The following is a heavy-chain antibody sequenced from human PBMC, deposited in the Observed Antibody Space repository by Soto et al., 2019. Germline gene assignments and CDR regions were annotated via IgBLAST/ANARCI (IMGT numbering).Heavy chain of an antibody. CDR3: ARGGLVVPAALPRGFDP. CDR2: IYYSGST. Sequence: SETLSLTCTVSGGSISSGGYYWSWIRQHPGKGLEWIGYIYYSGSTYYNPSLKSRVTISVDRSKNQFSLKLSSVTAADTAVYYCARGGLVVPAALPRGFDPWGQGTLVTVS. D-gene: IGHD2-2*01. CDR1: GGSISSGGYY. J-gene: IGHJ5*02. V-gene: IGHV4-30-2*01.